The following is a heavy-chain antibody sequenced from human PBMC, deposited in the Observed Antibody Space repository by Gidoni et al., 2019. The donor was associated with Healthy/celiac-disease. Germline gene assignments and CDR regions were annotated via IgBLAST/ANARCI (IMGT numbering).Heavy chain of an antibody. CDR1: GFTFSSYS. CDR2: ISSSSSYI. CDR3: ARVVGDAFDI. V-gene: IGHV3-21*01. Sequence: EVQLVESGGGLVKPGGSLRLSCAASGFTFSSYSMNWVRQAPGKGVEWVSSISSSSSYIYYADSVKGRFTISRDNAKNSLYLQMNSLGAEDTAVYYCARVVGDAFDIWGQGTMVTVSS. D-gene: IGHD1-26*01. J-gene: IGHJ3*02.